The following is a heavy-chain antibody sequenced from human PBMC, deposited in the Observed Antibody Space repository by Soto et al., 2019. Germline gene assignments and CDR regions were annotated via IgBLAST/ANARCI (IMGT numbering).Heavy chain of an antibody. CDR3: ARELCSGGSCYSFALDY. CDR1: GGSVSSGSYY. D-gene: IGHD2-15*01. CDR2: IYYSGST. V-gene: IGHV4-61*01. J-gene: IGHJ4*02. Sequence: PSETLSLTCTVSGGSVSSGSYYWSWIRQPPGKGLEWIGYIYYSGSTNYNPSLKSRVTISVDKSKNQFSLKLSSVTAADTAVYYCARELCSGGSCYSFALDYWGQGTLVTVSS.